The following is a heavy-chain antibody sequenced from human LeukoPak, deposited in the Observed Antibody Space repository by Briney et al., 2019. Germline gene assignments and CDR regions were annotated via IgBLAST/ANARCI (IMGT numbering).Heavy chain of an antibody. V-gene: IGHV4-31*03. Sequence: SQTPSLTCTVSGGSISSGGYYWSWIRQHPGKGLEWIGYIYYSGSTYYNPSLKSRVTISVDTSKNQFSLKLSSVTAADTAVYYCAREGVNYYDSSGYYAVYWGQGTLVTVSS. CDR1: GGSISSGGYY. D-gene: IGHD3-22*01. CDR3: AREGVNYYDSSGYYAVY. J-gene: IGHJ4*02. CDR2: IYYSGST.